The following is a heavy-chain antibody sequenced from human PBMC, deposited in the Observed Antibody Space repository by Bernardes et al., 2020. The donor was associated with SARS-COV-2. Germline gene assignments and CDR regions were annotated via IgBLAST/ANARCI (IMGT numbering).Heavy chain of an antibody. D-gene: IGHD2-8*02. CDR2: MNTDGRVP. V-gene: IGHV3-74*01. CDR3: VMGLGGVKGY. CDR1: GFTFSNYW. Sequence: GGSLRLSCAASGFTFSNYWMHWVRQLPGKGLVWVSRMNTDGRVPDYADSVKGRFTISRDNAKNTLYLQMNRLRVEDTAVDYCVMGLGGVKGYWGQGTLVTVS. J-gene: IGHJ4*02.